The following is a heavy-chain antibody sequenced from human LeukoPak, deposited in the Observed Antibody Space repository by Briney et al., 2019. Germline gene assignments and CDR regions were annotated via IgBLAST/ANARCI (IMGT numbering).Heavy chain of an antibody. CDR3: ARDTSWQRLGFDP. Sequence: ASVKVSCTASGGTFSSYAISWVRQAPGQGLEWMGGIIPIFGTTNYAQKFQGRVTITADESTSTAYMELSSLRSEDTAVYYCARDTSWQRLGFDPWGQGTLVTVSS. J-gene: IGHJ5*02. CDR1: GGTFSSYA. V-gene: IGHV1-69*01. CDR2: IIPIFGTT. D-gene: IGHD5-12*01.